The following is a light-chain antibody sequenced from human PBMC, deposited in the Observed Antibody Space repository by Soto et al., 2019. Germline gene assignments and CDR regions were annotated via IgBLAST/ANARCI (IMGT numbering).Light chain of an antibody. Sequence: QSALTQPASVSGSPGQSITISCTGTSRDDGGYNYVSWYQQHPGKAPKLMIYEVSNRPSGVSNRFSGAKSGNTASLTISGLQAEDGADYYCSSYTSSSTRVFGGGTKLTVL. V-gene: IGLV2-14*01. CDR2: EVS. CDR3: SSYTSSSTRV. J-gene: IGLJ3*02. CDR1: SRDDGGYNY.